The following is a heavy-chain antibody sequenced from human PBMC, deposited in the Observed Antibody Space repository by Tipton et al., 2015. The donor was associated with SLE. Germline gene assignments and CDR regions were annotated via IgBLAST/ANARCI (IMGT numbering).Heavy chain of an antibody. J-gene: IGHJ6*02. CDR3: AKGDVAARHYYYGMDV. Sequence: SLRLSCAASGFTFDDYAMHWVRQAPGKGLEWVSGINWNSGSIGYADSVKGRFTISRDNAKNSLYLQMNSLRAEDTALYYCAKGDVAARHYYYGMDVWGQGTTVTVSS. CDR1: GFTFDDYA. D-gene: IGHD6-6*01. CDR2: INWNSGSI. V-gene: IGHV3-9*01.